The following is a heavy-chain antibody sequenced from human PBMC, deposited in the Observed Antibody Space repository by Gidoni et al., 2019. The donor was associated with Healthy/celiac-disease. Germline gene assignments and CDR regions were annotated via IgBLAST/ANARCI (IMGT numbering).Heavy chain of an antibody. D-gene: IGHD1-7*01. Sequence: EVQLVESGGGLVPPGGSLRLPCAASGFTVSSNYMSWVRQAPGKGLEWVSVIYSGGSTYYADSVKGRFTISRDNSKNTLYLQMNSLRAEDTAVYYCAREYNWNSEGAFDIWGQGTMVTVSS. CDR3: AREYNWNSEGAFDI. CDR2: IYSGGST. CDR1: GFTVSSNY. V-gene: IGHV3-66*01. J-gene: IGHJ3*02.